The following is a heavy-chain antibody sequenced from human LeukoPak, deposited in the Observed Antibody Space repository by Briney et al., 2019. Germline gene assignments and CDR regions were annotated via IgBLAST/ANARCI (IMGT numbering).Heavy chain of an antibody. CDR1: GYTFTSYD. CDR2: MNPNSGNT. CDR3: ARAFPIADSSGWSYYYYYGMDV. Sequence: ASVKVSCKASGYTFTSYDINWVRQATGQGLEWMGWMNPNSGNTGYAQKFQGRVTMTRNTSISTAYMELSSLRSEDTAVYYCARAFPIADSSGWSYYYYYGMDVWGQGTTVTVSS. V-gene: IGHV1-8*01. D-gene: IGHD6-19*01. J-gene: IGHJ6*02.